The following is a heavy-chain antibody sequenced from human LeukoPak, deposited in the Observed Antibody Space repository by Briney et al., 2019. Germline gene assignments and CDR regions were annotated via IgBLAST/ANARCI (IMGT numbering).Heavy chain of an antibody. CDR2: INHSGST. V-gene: IGHV4-34*01. CDR3: ARGTGTAGFWDYYYGMDV. Sequence: KPSETLSLTCTVSGGSISSYYWSWIRQPPGKGLEWIGEINHSGSTNYNPSLKSRVTISVDTSKNQFSLKLSSVTAADTAVYYCARGTGTAGFWDYYYGMDVWGQGTTVTVSS. J-gene: IGHJ6*02. CDR1: GGSISSYY. D-gene: IGHD1-1*01.